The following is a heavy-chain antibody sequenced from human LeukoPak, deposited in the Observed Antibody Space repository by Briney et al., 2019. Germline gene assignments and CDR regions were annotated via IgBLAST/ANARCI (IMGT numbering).Heavy chain of an antibody. V-gene: IGHV4-39*01. CDR1: GGSISSSSYY. CDR3: ARHREYYGSGSQTYYFDY. Sequence: SETLSLTCTVSGGSISSSSYYWGWIRQPPGKGLEWIGSIYYSGCTYYNPSLKSRVTISVDTSKNQFSLKLSSVTAADTAVYYCARHREYYGSGSQTYYFDYWGQGTLVTVSS. CDR2: IYYSGCT. D-gene: IGHD3-10*01. J-gene: IGHJ4*02.